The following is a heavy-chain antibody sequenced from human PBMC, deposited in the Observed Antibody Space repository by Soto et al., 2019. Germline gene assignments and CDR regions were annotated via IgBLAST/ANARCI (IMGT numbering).Heavy chain of an antibody. D-gene: IGHD2-21*01. CDR2: INHLGSI. CDR1: GGTLRDYF. Sequence: PSYTLSLTCVVSGGTLRDYFWSWIRQPPGMALEWIGEINHLGSINYNPSLKSRVTMSVDTSKNQFSLTLNSVTAADTATYYCARGGISHWAYFYYMDVWDRGTTVTVSS. V-gene: IGHV4-34*01. J-gene: IGHJ6*03. CDR3: ARGGISHWAYFYYMDV.